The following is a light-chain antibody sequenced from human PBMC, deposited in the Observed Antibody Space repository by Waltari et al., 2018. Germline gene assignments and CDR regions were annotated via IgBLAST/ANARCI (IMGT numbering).Light chain of an antibody. V-gene: IGKV1-17*03. J-gene: IGKJ1*01. CDR2: AAS. CDR3: LQDNTYPWT. CDR1: QDISNY. Sequence: DIQMTQSPSAVSASVGATVTITCRASQDISNYLAWFQQRPGKAPKRLIFAASSLQSGVPSRFSGSGSATEFTLTSTNLQPDDFGTYYCLQDNTYPWTFGQGTRVE.